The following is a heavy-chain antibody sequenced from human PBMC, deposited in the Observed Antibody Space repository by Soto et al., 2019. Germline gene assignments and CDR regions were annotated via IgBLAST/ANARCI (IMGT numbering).Heavy chain of an antibody. Sequence: QVQLVQSGADVKKPGASVTVSCKASGYTFTTYEINWVRQATGQGLEWMGRMNPNDGNTGYAQKFQGRVTMTRNTSVKTAYMELSGLRSDDAAVYYCERGPRESGEWLLFDYWGQGALVTVSS. CDR1: GYTFTTYE. D-gene: IGHD3-3*01. V-gene: IGHV1-8*01. CDR2: MNPNDGNT. J-gene: IGHJ4*02. CDR3: ERGPRESGEWLLFDY.